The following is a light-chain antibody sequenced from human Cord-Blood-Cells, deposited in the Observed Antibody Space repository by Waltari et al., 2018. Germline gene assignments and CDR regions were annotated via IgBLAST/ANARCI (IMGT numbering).Light chain of an antibody. CDR2: ELR. CDR3: SSYTSSSTWV. V-gene: IGLV2-18*02. Sequence: QSALTQPPSVSGSPGQSVTISCTGTSSDVGSYNRVSWYHQPPGTAPNLMIYELRNRPSGVPDRFSGSKSGNTASLTISGLQAEDEADYYCSSYTSSSTWVFGGGTKLTVL. CDR1: SSDVGSYNR. J-gene: IGLJ3*02.